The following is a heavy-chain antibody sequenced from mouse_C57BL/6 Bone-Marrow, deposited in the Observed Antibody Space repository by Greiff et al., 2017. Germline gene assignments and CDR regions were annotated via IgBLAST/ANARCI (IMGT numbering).Heavy chain of an antibody. V-gene: IGHV1-82*01. CDR2: IYPGDGDT. Sequence: VQLQQSGPELVKPGASVKISCKASGYAFSSSGMNWVKQRPGKGLEWIGRIYPGDGDTNYNGKFKGKATLTADKSSSTAYMQLSSLTSDDSAVYFCARGCRYWGQGTTLTVSS. J-gene: IGHJ2*01. CDR3: ARGCRY. D-gene: IGHD6-1*01. CDR1: GYAFSSSG.